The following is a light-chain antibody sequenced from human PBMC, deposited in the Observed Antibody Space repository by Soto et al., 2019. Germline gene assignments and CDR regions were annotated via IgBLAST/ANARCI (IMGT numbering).Light chain of an antibody. CDR2: EVT. V-gene: IGLV2-14*01. CDR3: SSYTSSRTVL. Sequence: QSALTQPASVSGSLGQSITISCTGTSSDVGGYNYGSWYQQHPGKDPKVVIFEVTKRPSGVSSRFSGSKSGNTASLTVSGLQAEDEGDYYCSSYTSSRTVLFGGGTKLNVL. J-gene: IGLJ2*01. CDR1: SSDVGGYNY.